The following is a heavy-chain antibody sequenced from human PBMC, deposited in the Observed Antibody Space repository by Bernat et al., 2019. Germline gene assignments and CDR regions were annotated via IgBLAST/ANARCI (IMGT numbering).Heavy chain of an antibody. D-gene: IGHD3-3*01. CDR2: IYYSGST. CDR3: ASRYYDFWSGYYWVDP. Sequence: QLQLQESGPGLVKPSETLSLTCTVSGGSISSSSYYWGWIRQPPGKGLEWIGSIYYSGSTYYNPSLKSRVTISVDTSKNQFSLTLSSVTAADTAVYYCASRYYDFWSGYYWVDPWGQGTLVTVSS. V-gene: IGHV4-39*01. J-gene: IGHJ5*02. CDR1: GGSISSSSYY.